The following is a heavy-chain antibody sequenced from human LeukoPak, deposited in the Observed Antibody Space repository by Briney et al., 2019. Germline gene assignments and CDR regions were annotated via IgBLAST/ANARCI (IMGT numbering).Heavy chain of an antibody. V-gene: IGHV3-21*01. CDR2: ISSSSSYM. D-gene: IGHD5-12*01. CDR3: ARDFSGYDYNFEY. Sequence: GGSLRLSCAASGFTFGTNTISWVRQAPGKGLEWVSFISSSSSYMYYADSVKGRFTISRDNTKKSLYLQMNSLRAEDTAVYYCARDFSGYDYNFEYWGQGTLVTVSS. J-gene: IGHJ4*02. CDR1: GFTFGTNT.